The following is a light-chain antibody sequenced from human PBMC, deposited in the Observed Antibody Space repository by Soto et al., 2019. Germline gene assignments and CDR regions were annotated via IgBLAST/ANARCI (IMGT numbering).Light chain of an antibody. CDR2: DAS. Sequence: DIQMTQSPSTLSASVGARVTITCRASQSISSWLAWYQQKPGKAPKLLIYDASSLESGVPSRFSGSGSGTEFTLTSSSLQPDDFATYYCQQYNSYSLAFGGGTKVEIK. J-gene: IGKJ4*01. CDR1: QSISSW. V-gene: IGKV1-5*01. CDR3: QQYNSYSLA.